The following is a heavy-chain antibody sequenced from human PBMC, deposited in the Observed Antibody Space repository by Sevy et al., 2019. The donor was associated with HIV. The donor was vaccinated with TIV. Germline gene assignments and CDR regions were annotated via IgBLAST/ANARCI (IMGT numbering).Heavy chain of an antibody. V-gene: IGHV3-48*01. Sequence: GGCLRLSCAASGFSFTTYSMNWARQAPGKGLQWISHISSGSDSIYYADAVKGRFTISRDNANNLLYLEMNSLRADDTAVYYCARAVGGSYVYDDYWGQGTLVTVSS. CDR1: GFSFTTYS. CDR3: ARAVGGSYVYDDY. CDR2: ISSGSDSI. J-gene: IGHJ4*02. D-gene: IGHD3-16*01.